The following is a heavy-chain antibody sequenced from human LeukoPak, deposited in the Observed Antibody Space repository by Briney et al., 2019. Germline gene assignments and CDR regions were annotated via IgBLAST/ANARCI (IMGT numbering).Heavy chain of an antibody. V-gene: IGHV1-69*13. Sequence: SVKVSCKASGGTSSSYAISWVRQAPGQGLEWMGGIIPIFGTANYAQKFQGRVTITADESTSTAYMELSSLRSEDTAVYYCARGRPRDGSGYSPPNYYYYGMDVWGQGTTVTVSS. CDR3: ARGRPRDGSGYSPPNYYYYGMDV. D-gene: IGHD3-22*01. CDR2: IIPIFGTA. J-gene: IGHJ6*02. CDR1: GGTSSSYA.